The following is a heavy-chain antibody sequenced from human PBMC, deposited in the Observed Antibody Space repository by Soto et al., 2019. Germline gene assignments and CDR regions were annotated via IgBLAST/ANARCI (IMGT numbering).Heavy chain of an antibody. Sequence: QVQLVQSGAEVKKPGASVKVSCKASGYTFTSYEINWVRQATGQGLEWMGWMNPNSGNTGYAQKFQGRVTMTRNTSISTAYMELSSLGSEDPGGYYCARTQWFRGIPYGMDGWCQGTTVTVSS. V-gene: IGHV1-8*01. D-gene: IGHD3-10*01. J-gene: IGHJ6*02. CDR1: GYTFTSYE. CDR2: MNPNSGNT. CDR3: ARTQWFRGIPYGMDG.